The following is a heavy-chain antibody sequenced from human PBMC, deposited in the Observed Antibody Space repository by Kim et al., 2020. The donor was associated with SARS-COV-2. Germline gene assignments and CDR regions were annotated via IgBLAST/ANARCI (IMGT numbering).Heavy chain of an antibody. Sequence: GGSLRLSCAASGFTFSDYYMSWIRQAPGKGLEWVSYISSSSYTNYADSVKGRFTISRDNAKNSLYLQMNSLRAEDTAVYYCARDCPAGGQATYDYGDYDGDAFDIWGQGTMVTVSS. D-gene: IGHD4-17*01. V-gene: IGHV3-11*06. CDR2: ISSSSYT. CDR1: GFTFSDYY. J-gene: IGHJ3*02. CDR3: ARDCPAGGQATYDYGDYDGDAFDI.